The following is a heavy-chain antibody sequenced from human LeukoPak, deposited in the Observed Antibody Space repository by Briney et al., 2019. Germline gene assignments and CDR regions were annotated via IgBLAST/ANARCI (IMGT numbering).Heavy chain of an antibody. Sequence: ASVKGSCTGFGYTFINYGINWVRQAPGQGLLRIWCITAHNVNTKYVQRLQGRVTMTTDTSTSAVYMEMRGVPADETPMYYCARDLDQYNGRFGGFGPDFWGQGTLVTVSS. CDR1: GYTFINYG. CDR2: ITAHNVNT. V-gene: IGHV1-18*01. J-gene: IGHJ4*02. CDR3: ARDLDQYNGRFGGFGPDF. D-gene: IGHD3-10*01.